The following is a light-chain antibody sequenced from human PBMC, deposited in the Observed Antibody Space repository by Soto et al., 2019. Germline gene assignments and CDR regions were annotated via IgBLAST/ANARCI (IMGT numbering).Light chain of an antibody. J-gene: IGKJ4*01. CDR3: QQCYTWPLT. CDR1: QSVSSS. V-gene: IGKV3-15*01. CDR2: GAS. Sequence: EIVMTQSPATLSVSTGERATLSCRASQSVSSSLAWYQQKPGQAPRLLIYGASTRATGVPARFSGSGSVTEFALTISSLQSEDCAVYYCQQCYTWPLTFGGGKTGEIK.